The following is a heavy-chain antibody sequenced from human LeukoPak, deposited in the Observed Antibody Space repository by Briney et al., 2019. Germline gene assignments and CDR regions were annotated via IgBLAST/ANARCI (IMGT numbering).Heavy chain of an antibody. J-gene: IGHJ4*02. V-gene: IGHV4-59*01. CDR3: ARSRTGGTSFVH. CDR2: IYNSGRT. Sequence: SETLSLTCTVSGVSISTYYWSWIRQAPGKGLEWIGYIYNSGRTSDYPSLKSRVTISVDTSKNQFSLKLTPVPAADTAVYFCARSRTGGTSFVHWGQEPLVTVSS. CDR1: GVSISTYY. D-gene: IGHD2-8*02.